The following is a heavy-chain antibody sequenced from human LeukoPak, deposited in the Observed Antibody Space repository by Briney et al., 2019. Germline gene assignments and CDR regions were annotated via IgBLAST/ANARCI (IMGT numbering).Heavy chain of an antibody. CDR3: ARDDYYDGSGYDY. V-gene: IGHV4-34*01. CDR1: GGSFSGYY. J-gene: IGHJ4*02. D-gene: IGHD3-22*01. Sequence: SETLSLTCAVYGGSFSGYYWSWIRQPPGKGLEWIGEINHSGSTNYNPSLKSRVTISVDTSKNQFSLKLSSVTAADTAVYYCARDDYYDGSGYDYWGQGALVTVSS. CDR2: INHSGST.